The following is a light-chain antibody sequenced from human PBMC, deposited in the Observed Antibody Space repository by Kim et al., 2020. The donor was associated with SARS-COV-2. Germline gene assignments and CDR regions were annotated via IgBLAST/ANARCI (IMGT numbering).Light chain of an antibody. Sequence: EIVLTQSPATLSVSPGQRATLSCRASQSVRNNLAWYQQKPGQPPRLLIYGASTRATGIPARFSGSGSGTDFTLTISSLQSGDFAMYYCQQYDDWPPNTFGQGXKLEI. CDR1: QSVRNN. CDR2: GAS. J-gene: IGKJ2*01. V-gene: IGKV3-15*01. CDR3: QQYDDWPPNT.